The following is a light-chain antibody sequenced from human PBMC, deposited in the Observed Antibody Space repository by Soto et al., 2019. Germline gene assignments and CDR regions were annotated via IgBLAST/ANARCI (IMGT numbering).Light chain of an antibody. J-gene: IGKJ4*01. V-gene: IGKV1-27*01. Sequence: DIVMTQSPSSLSAFVGDRFTITCRASQDIVNFLAWYQQKPGKVPKLLIYAASTLQSGVPSRFSGSGSGTDFTLTISSLQPEDVATYYCQKCKVAPFTFGGGTKVDIK. CDR3: QKCKVAPFT. CDR2: AAS. CDR1: QDIVNF.